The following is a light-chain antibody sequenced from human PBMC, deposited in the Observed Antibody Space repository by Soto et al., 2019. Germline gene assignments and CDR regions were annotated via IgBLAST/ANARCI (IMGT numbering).Light chain of an antibody. J-gene: IGKJ5*01. CDR1: QGIATG. CDR2: DAS. CDR3: QQFNSL. Sequence: IHLTHSPSSLSXSXXXXFXITCRASQGIATGLAWYQQKPGAPPRLLIYDASILQRGVPSRFSGSGSGTHFILTIRNLQPEDFATYYCQQFNSLFGQGTRLEIK. V-gene: IGKV1-13*02.